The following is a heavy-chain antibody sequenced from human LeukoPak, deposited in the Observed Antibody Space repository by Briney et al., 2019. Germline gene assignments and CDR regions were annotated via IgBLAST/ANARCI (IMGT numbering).Heavy chain of an antibody. CDR2: IYYSGST. CDR3: ARGGSSTSFWVGEMHYYYYYMDV. J-gene: IGHJ6*03. Sequence: SETLSLTCTVSGGSISSHYWSWIRQPPGKGLEWIGYIYYSGSTNYNPSLKSRVTISVDTSKNQFSLKLSSVTAADTAVYYCARGGSSTSFWVGEMHYYYYYMDVWGKGTTVTVSS. D-gene: IGHD2-2*01. CDR1: GGSISSHY. V-gene: IGHV4-59*11.